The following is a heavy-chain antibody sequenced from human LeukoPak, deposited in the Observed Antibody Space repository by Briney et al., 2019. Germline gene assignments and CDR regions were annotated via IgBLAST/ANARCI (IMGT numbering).Heavy chain of an antibody. V-gene: IGHV3-30-3*01. J-gene: IGHJ4*02. CDR2: ISYDGSNK. D-gene: IGHD1-1*01. CDR3: AREQDDAPFDY. CDR1: GFTFSSYA. Sequence: GGSLRLSCAASGFTFSSYAKHWVRQAPGKGLEWVAVISYDGSNKYYADSVKGRFTISRDNSKNTLYLQMNSLRAEDTAVYYCAREQDDAPFDYWGQGTLVTVSS.